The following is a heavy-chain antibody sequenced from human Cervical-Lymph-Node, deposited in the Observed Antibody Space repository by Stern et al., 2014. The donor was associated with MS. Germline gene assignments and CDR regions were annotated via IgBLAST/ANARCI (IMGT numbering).Heavy chain of an antibody. V-gene: IGHV3-15*01. CDR2: IYSQTDGGAT. J-gene: IGHJ4*02. Sequence: EVQLVQSGGGLVKPGGSLRLSCAASGLIFNNAWMPWVRQTPGKGLEWGGRIYSQTDGGATDYAAPVKGRFIISRDDSKNRLYLQMNSLKTEDTAVYYCATGPLDYWGLGTLVTVSS. CDR3: ATGPLDY. CDR1: GLIFNNAW.